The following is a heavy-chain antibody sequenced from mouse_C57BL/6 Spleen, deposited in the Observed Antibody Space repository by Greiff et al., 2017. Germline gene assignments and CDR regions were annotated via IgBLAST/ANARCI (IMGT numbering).Heavy chain of an antibody. J-gene: IGHJ3*01. V-gene: IGHV5-6*01. D-gene: IGHD3-2*02. CDR1: GFTFSSYG. CDR2: ISSGGSYT. Sequence: EVQRVESGGDLVKPGGSLKLSCAASGFTFSSYGMSWVRQTPDKRLEWVATISSGGSYTYYPDSVKGRFTISRDNAKNTLYLQMSSLKSEDTAMYYCARRLADSSGYWFAYWGQGTLVTVSA. CDR3: ARRLADSSGYWFAY.